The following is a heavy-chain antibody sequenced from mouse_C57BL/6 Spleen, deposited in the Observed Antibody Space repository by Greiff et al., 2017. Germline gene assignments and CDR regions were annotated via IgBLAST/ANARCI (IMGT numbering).Heavy chain of an antibody. CDR2: ISYDGSN. J-gene: IGHJ2*01. Sequence: VQLKESGPGFVKPSQSLSLTCSVTGYSITSGYYWNWIRQFPGNKLEWMGYISYDGSNNYNPSLKNRISITRDTSKNQFFLKLNSVTTEDTATYYCARGGTYFDYWGQGTTLTVSS. V-gene: IGHV3-6*01. CDR3: ARGGTYFDY. D-gene: IGHD4-1*01. CDR1: GYSITSGYY.